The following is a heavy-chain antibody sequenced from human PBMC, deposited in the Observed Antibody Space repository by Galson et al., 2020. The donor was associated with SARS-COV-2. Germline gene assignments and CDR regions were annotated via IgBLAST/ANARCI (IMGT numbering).Heavy chain of an antibody. V-gene: IGHV2-70*11. CDR3: AWSDSSGCRGNY. D-gene: IGHD6-19*01. J-gene: IGHJ4*02. CDR2: LDWDGDK. CDR1: GFSLTTSGMC. Sequence: ESGPTLVKPTQTLTLTCTFSGFSLTTSGMCVNWIRQPPGKALEWLARLDWDGDKYYSTSLKTRLTISKDTSKNQVVLTMTNMDPVDTATYYCAWSDSSGCRGNYWGQGTLVTVPS.